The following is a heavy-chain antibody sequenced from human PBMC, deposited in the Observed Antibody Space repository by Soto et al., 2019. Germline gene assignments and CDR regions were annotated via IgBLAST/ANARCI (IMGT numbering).Heavy chain of an antibody. D-gene: IGHD4-17*01. J-gene: IGHJ3*02. V-gene: IGHV3-30-3*01. CDR2: ISYDGSNK. CDR3: ARRSTVMGAFDI. CDR1: GFTFSTYP. Sequence: ESGGGVVQPGRSLRLSCVASGFTFSTYPMHWVRQAPGKGLDWVADISYDGSNKFYADSVKVRFTISRDNSKNTLYLQINSLRGEDTAVYYCARRSTVMGAFDIWGQGTMVTVSS.